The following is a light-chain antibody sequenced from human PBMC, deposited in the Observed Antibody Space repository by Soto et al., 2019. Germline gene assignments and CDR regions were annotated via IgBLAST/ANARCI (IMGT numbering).Light chain of an antibody. CDR1: QSVNNNY. Sequence: VLTQSPGTLSLSPGERATLSCRASQSVNNNYLAWYQQKPGQSPRLLIYGASSRATGIPDRFSGSGSGTDFTLTISRLEPEDFAVYYCQQYGSSPQTFGQGTKVDI. CDR3: QQYGSSPQT. CDR2: GAS. J-gene: IGKJ1*01. V-gene: IGKV3-20*01.